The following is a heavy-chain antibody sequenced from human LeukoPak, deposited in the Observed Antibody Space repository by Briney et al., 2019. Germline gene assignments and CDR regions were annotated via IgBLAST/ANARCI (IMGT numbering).Heavy chain of an antibody. D-gene: IGHD6-13*01. Sequence: GRSLRLSCAASGFTFSSYGMHWVRQAPGKGLEWVAVISYDGSNKYYADSVKGRFTISRDNSKNTLYLQMNSLRAEDTAVYYCAKAPAAAPDCWGQGTLVTVSS. CDR3: AKAPAAAPDC. V-gene: IGHV3-30*18. CDR2: ISYDGSNK. J-gene: IGHJ4*02. CDR1: GFTFSSYG.